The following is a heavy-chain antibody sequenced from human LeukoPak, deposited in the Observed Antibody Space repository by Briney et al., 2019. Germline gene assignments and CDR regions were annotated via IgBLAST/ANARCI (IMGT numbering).Heavy chain of an antibody. D-gene: IGHD5-24*01. V-gene: IGHV4-59*08. J-gene: IGHJ4*02. CDR2: IFYSGRT. CDR1: GDSISGNY. CDR3: ARLGDGDNLRYFDY. Sequence: SETLSLTCTVSGDSISGNYWTWIRQPPGRGREWIGYIFYSGRTNYNASLKSRVTISVDTSKNQFSLKLSSVTAADTAVYYCARLGDGDNLRYFDYWGQGTLVTVSS.